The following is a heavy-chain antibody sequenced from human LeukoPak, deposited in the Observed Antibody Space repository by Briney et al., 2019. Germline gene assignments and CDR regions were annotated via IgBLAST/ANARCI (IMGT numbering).Heavy chain of an antibody. Sequence: ASVKVSCKASGYTFTNYGISWVRQAPGQGLEWMGWINTYSANTNYAQNLQGKVTVTADTSTSTAYMELRSLRSDDTAVYYCARGLDILTGYYDGMDVWGQGTTVAVSS. CDR3: ARGLDILTGYYDGMDV. V-gene: IGHV1-18*01. CDR2: INTYSANT. CDR1: GYTFTNYG. D-gene: IGHD3-9*01. J-gene: IGHJ6*02.